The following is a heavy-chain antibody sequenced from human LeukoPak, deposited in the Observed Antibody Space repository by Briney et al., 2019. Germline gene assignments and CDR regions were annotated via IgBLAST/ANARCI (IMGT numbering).Heavy chain of an antibody. CDR2: INHSGST. V-gene: IGHV4-39*07. CDR1: LGSISSISYY. CDR3: ARVAIVGAIELDY. J-gene: IGHJ4*02. D-gene: IGHD1-26*01. Sequence: SETLSLTCTVSLGSISSISYYWAWIRQPPGKGLEWIGEINHSGSTNYNPSLKSRVTISVDTSKNQFSLKLSSVTAADTAVYYCARVAIVGAIELDYWGQGTLVTVSS.